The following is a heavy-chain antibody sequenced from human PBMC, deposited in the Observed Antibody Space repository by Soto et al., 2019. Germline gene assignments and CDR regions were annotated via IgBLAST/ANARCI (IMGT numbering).Heavy chain of an antibody. D-gene: IGHD6-19*01. Sequence: ASVKVSCKASGYTFTSYYMHWVRQAPGQGLEWMGIINPSGCSTSYAQKFQGRVTMTRDTSTSTVYMELSSLRSEDTAVYYCARVSTVAGSAEYFQHWGQGTLVTVSS. CDR3: ARVSTVAGSAEYFQH. J-gene: IGHJ1*01. CDR2: INPSGCST. V-gene: IGHV1-46*01. CDR1: GYTFTSYY.